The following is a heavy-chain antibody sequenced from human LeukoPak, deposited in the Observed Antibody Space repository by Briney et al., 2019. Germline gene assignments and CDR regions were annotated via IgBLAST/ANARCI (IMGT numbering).Heavy chain of an antibody. CDR2: ISGSGGST. J-gene: IGHJ4*02. CDR1: GFTFSGYA. V-gene: IGHV3-23*01. D-gene: IGHD1-26*01. CDR3: AKVSLGTEHFDY. Sequence: GGSLRLSCAASGFTFSGYAMSWVRQAPGKGLEWVSAISGSGGSTYYADSVKGRFTISRDNSKNTLYLQMNSLRAEDTAVYYCAKVSLGTEHFDYWGQGTLVTVSS.